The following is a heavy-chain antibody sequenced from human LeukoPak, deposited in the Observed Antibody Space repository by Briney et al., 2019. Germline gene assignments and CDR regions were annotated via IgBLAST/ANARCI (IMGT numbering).Heavy chain of an antibody. CDR1: GYTFTSYD. D-gene: IGHD2-15*01. V-gene: IGHV1-8*01. J-gene: IGHJ4*02. Sequence: ASVKVSCKASGYTFTSYDINWVRQATGQGLEWMGCINPNSGNTGYAQKFQGRVTMTRNSSITTAYMELSSLRSEDTAVYYCARRHGRCSDGSCYYPDYWGQGTLVTVSS. CDR2: INPNSGNT. CDR3: ARRHGRCSDGSCYYPDY.